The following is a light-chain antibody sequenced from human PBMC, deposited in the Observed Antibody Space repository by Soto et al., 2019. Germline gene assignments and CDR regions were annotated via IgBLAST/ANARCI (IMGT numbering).Light chain of an antibody. CDR3: QHYNDYSWT. V-gene: IGKV1-5*03. CDR1: QSISSW. J-gene: IGKJ1*01. CDR2: KTS. Sequence: DIHMTQSPSTLSASVGDRVTITCRASQSISSWLAWYRQKPGKAPNLLIYKTSNLESGVPSRFSGSGSGTEFTLTISSLQPDDFATYYCQHYNDYSWTFGQGTKVEIK.